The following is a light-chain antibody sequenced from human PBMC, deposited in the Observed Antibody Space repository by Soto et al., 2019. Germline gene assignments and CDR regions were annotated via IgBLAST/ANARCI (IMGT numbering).Light chain of an antibody. V-gene: IGKV3-15*01. CDR3: QQYYNWPSWT. J-gene: IGKJ1*01. CDR1: QSVSSN. CDR2: GAS. Sequence: EIVMTQSPATLSVSPGERATLSCRASQSVSSNVAWYQQKPGQAPRLLISGASTRLTGVPARFSGSGSGTESTLTISSLQSEDFAVYHCQQYYNWPSWTFGQGTKVEIK.